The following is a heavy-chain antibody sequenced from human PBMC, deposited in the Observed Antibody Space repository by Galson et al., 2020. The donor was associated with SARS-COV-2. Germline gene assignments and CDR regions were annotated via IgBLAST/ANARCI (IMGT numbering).Heavy chain of an antibody. D-gene: IGHD3-9*01. Sequence: ASVKVSCKASGYTFTDYYIHWVRQAPGQGLEWMGWINPKSGGTNYAQQFEGRVTMTRDTSITTAYMELSRLRADDTAVYYCARLRYYDVLTGYIVDVWGQGTMVTVSS. CDR3: ARLRYYDVLTGYIVDV. V-gene: IGHV1-2*02. J-gene: IGHJ6*02. CDR2: INPKSGGT. CDR1: GYTFTDYY.